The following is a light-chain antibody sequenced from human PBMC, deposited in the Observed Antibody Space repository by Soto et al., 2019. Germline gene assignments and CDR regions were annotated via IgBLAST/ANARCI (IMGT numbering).Light chain of an antibody. V-gene: IGLV2-11*01. Sequence: QSALTQPRSVSGSPGQSVTISCTGTSSDVGGYNYVSWYQQHPGKAPKLMIYDVSKRPSGGPDRFSGSKSGNTASLTISGLQAEAEADYYCCSYAGSYTHVFGTGTKVTVL. CDR2: DVS. CDR1: SSDVGGYNY. J-gene: IGLJ1*01. CDR3: CSYAGSYTHV.